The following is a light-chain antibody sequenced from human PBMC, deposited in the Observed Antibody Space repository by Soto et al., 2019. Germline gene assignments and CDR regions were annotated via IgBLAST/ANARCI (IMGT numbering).Light chain of an antibody. CDR2: LGS. V-gene: IGKV2-28*01. Sequence: DIVMTQSPLSLPVTPGEPASISCRSSQSLLHSNGYNSLDWYLQKPGQSPQLLIYLGSNRASGVPDRFSGSGSGTDFTLKISRVEAEDVGVYYCMQALQTPRNTFGQGTKLEIK. CDR3: MQALQTPRNT. J-gene: IGKJ2*01. CDR1: QSLLHSNGYNS.